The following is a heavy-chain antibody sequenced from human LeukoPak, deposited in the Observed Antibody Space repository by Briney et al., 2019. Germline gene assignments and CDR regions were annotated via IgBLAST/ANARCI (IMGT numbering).Heavy chain of an antibody. CDR3: ARVKRYFDWCLDY. Sequence: GGSLRLSCAASGFTFSDYYMSWIRQAPGKGLEWVSYISSSGSTIYYAGSVKGRFTISRDNAKNSLYLQMNSLRAEDTAVYYCARVKRYFDWCLDYWGQGTLITVSS. CDR2: ISSSGSTI. CDR1: GFTFSDYY. D-gene: IGHD3-9*01. V-gene: IGHV3-11*01. J-gene: IGHJ4*02.